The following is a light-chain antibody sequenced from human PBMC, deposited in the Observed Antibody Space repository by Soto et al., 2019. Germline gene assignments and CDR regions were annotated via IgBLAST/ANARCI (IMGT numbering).Light chain of an antibody. CDR1: QSVTNS. V-gene: IGKV3D-15*01. CDR3: HHYNNWPPYT. J-gene: IGKJ2*01. Sequence: EIVMTQSPATLSVSPGERATLSCRASQSVTNSLAWYQQKPGQAPRLLIYGASTRATGIPARFSGSGSATEFTLTISSLQSEDSAVYYCHHYNNWPPYTFGQGTKLDIK. CDR2: GAS.